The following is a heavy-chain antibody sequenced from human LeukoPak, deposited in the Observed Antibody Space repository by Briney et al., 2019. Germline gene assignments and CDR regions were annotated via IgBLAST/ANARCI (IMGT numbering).Heavy chain of an antibody. J-gene: IGHJ6*02. D-gene: IGHD3-10*01. CDR3: ARTYYYGSGYGMDV. V-gene: IGHV3-7*01. Sequence: GGSLRLSCAASGFTFSSYWMSWVRQAPGKGLEWVANIKQDGSEKYYVDSVKGRFTISRDNAKNSLYLQMNSLRAEDTAVYYCARTYYYGSGYGMDVWGQGTTVTVSS. CDR1: GFTFSSYW. CDR2: IKQDGSEK.